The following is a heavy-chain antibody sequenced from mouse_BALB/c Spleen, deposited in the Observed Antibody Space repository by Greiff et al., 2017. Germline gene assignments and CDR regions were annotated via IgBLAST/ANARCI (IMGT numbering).Heavy chain of an antibody. V-gene: IGHV5-6-5*01. CDR2: ISSGGST. CDR3: ARGRDYGYAMDY. CDR1: GFTFSSYA. D-gene: IGHD1-1*01. Sequence: EVQLVESGGGLVKPGGSLKLSCAASGFTFSSYAMSWVRQTPEKRLEWVASISSGGSTYYPDSVKGRFTISRDNARNILYLQMSSLRSEDTAMYYCARGRDYGYAMDYWGQGTSVTVSS. J-gene: IGHJ4*01.